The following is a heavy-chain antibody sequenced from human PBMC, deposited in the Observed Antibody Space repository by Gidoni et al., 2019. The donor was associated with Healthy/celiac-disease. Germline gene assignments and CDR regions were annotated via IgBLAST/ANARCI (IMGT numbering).Heavy chain of an antibody. CDR2: IFSKDEK. CDR1: GFSLSNARMG. V-gene: IGHV2-26*01. Sequence: QVTLKESGPVLVKPTETLTLTCTVSGFSLSNARMGVSWIRQPPGKALEWLAHIFSKDEKSHSTSLKSRLTISKDTSKSQVVLTMTNRDPVDTATYYCARTKEYSSSWYPFDIWGQGTMVTVSS. D-gene: IGHD6-13*01. J-gene: IGHJ3*02. CDR3: ARTKEYSSSWYPFDI.